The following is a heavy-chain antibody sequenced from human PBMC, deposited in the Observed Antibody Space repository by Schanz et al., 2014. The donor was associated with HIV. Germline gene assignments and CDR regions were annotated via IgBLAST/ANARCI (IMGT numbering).Heavy chain of an antibody. J-gene: IGHJ4*02. CDR2: MTTNDRI. CDR3: AKSLPIETATITYFDY. CDR1: GFTFSNYA. V-gene: IGHV3-23*01. Sequence: EVQLLESGGGLVQPGGSLRLSCAASGFTFSNYAMTWVRQAPGKGLEWVSVMTTNDRIYYAESVKGRFTISRDTSTNTLYLHMNNLRAEDTAVYYCAKSLPIETATITYFDYWGQGTLVTVSS. D-gene: IGHD1-20*01.